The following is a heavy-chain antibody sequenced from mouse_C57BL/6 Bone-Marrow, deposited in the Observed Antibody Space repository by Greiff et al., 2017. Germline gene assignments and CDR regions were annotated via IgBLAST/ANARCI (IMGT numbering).Heavy chain of an antibody. CDR1: GFTFSSYG. D-gene: IGHD5-1*01. CDR3: ARPLPCAY. J-gene: IGHJ3*01. CDR2: ISSGGSYT. Sequence: EVKLQESGGDLVKPGGSLKLSCAASGFTFSSYGMSWVRQTPDKRLEWVATISSGGSYTYYPDSVKGRFTISRDNAKNTLYLQMSRLKSEDTAMYYCARPLPCAYWGQGTLVTVSA. V-gene: IGHV5-6*01.